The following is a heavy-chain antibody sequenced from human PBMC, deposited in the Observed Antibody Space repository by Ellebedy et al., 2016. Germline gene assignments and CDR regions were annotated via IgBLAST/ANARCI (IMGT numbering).Heavy chain of an antibody. Sequence: GESLKISCAASGFTFSSYAMSWVRQAPGKGLEWVSAISGSGGSTYYADSVKGRFTISRDNSKNTRYLQMNSLRAEDTAVYYCAKDGGDYGSGSYDAFDIWGQGTMVTVSS. CDR2: ISGSGGST. V-gene: IGHV3-23*01. CDR3: AKDGGDYGSGSYDAFDI. CDR1: GFTFSSYA. J-gene: IGHJ3*02. D-gene: IGHD3-10*01.